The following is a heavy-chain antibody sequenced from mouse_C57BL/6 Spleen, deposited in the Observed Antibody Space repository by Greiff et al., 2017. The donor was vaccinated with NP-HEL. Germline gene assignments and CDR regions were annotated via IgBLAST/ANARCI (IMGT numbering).Heavy chain of an antibody. CDR1: GYTFTSYW. V-gene: IGHV1-59*01. D-gene: IGHD1-1*01. CDR2: IDPSDSYT. CDR3: ARRITTVVATGAKDD. J-gene: IGHJ4*01. Sequence: QVQLQQPGAELVRPGPSVKLSCKASGYTFTSYWMHWVKQRPGQGLEWIGVIDPSDSYTNYNQKFKGKATLTVDTSSSTAYMQLSSLTSEDSAVYYCARRITTVVATGAKDDWGKGTSVTVSS.